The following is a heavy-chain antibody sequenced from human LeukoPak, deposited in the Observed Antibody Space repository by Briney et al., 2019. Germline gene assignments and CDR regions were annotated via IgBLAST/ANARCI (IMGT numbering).Heavy chain of an antibody. D-gene: IGHD6-19*01. J-gene: IGHJ5*02. V-gene: IGHV4-59*08. CDR3: ARHVRKRGIAVAGTPGWFDP. CDR1: GGPISRYY. Sequence: SETLSLTCTVSGGPISRYYWSWIRQPPGKGLEWIGHIYDSGITNYNPSLKSRVTISVDTSKNQFSLKLSSVTAADTAVYYCARHVRKRGIAVAGTPGWFDPWGQGTLVTVSS. CDR2: IYDSGIT.